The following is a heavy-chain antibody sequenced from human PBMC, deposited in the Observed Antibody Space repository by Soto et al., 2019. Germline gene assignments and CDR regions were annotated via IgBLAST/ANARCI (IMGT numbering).Heavy chain of an antibody. CDR1: GFTFSSYS. CDR2: ISSSSSTI. D-gene: IGHD5-12*01. CDR3: ARAGGYSGYGYYYYYGMDV. Sequence: GGSLRLSCAASGFTFSSYSMNWVRQAPGKGLEWVSYISSSSSTIYYADSVKGRFTISRDNAKNSLYLQMNSLRAEDTAVYYCARAGGYSGYGYYYYYGMDVWGQGTTVTVSS. V-gene: IGHV3-48*01. J-gene: IGHJ6*02.